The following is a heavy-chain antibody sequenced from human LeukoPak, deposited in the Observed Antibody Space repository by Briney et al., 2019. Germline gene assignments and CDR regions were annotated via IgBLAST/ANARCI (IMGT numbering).Heavy chain of an antibody. V-gene: IGHV1-18*01. CDR1: GYTFTNYG. J-gene: IGHJ6*03. Sequence: ASVKVSCRASGYTFTNYGITWVRQAPGQGLEWMGWISANNGNTNYAQKLQGRVTMTTDTSTSTAYMELSSLRSEDTAVYYCARGGYDFWSAQAYYYYMDVWGKGTTVTVSS. CDR3: ARGGYDFWSAQAYYYYMDV. CDR2: ISANNGNT. D-gene: IGHD3-3*01.